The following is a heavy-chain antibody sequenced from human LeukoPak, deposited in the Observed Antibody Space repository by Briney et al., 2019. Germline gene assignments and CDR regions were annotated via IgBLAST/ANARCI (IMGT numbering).Heavy chain of an antibody. Sequence: SQTLSLTCTVSSGSISSGDYYWSWIRQPPGKGLEWIGYIYYSGSTYYNPSLKSRVTISVDTSKNQFSLKLSSVTAADTAVYYCAREEDILTGYWVWGQGTLVTVSS. V-gene: IGHV4-30-4*08. CDR1: SGSISSGDYY. J-gene: IGHJ4*02. D-gene: IGHD3-9*01. CDR2: IYYSGST. CDR3: AREEDILTGYWV.